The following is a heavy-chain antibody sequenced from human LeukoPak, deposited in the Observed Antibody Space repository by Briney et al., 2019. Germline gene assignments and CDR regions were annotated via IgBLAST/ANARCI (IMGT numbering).Heavy chain of an antibody. V-gene: IGHV1-2*02. CDR2: INPNSGDT. J-gene: IGHJ4*02. Sequence: ASVKVSCKASGYTFTGYYMHWVRQAPGQGLEWMGWINPNSGDTNYARKFQGRVTMTRDTSISTAYMEVSSLRSDDTAVYYCARLTSYLAYYFDYWGQGTLVTVSS. CDR1: GYTFTGYY. CDR3: ARLTSYLAYYFDY.